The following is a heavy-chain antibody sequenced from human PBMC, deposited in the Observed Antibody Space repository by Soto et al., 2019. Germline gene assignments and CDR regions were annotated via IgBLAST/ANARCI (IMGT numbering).Heavy chain of an antibody. CDR2: ISSSSSYI. V-gene: IGHV3-21*01. CDR3: ARVLAATDAFDI. CDR1: GFTFSSYS. J-gene: IGHJ3*02. Sequence: GGSLRLSCAASGFTFSSYSMNWVRQAPGKGLEWVSSISSSSSYIYYADSVKGRFTISRDNAKNSLYLQMNSLRAEDTAVYYCARVLAATDAFDIWGQGXMVTVSS. D-gene: IGHD3-3*01.